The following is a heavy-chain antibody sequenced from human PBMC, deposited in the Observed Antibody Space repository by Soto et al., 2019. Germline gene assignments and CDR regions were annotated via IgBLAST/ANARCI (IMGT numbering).Heavy chain of an antibody. CDR1: GGTIISRGYY. CDR2: IYYSVST. J-gene: IGHJ4*02. D-gene: IGHD5-18*01. V-gene: IGHV4-31*03. Sequence: TLSLTCPVSGGTIISRGYYWSWIRQPPGKSLQWIGNIYYSVSTYYNPSLKSRVTISVDTSKNQFSLKLSSLTAADTAVYYCARSGYSYGPNPLLYWGQGT. CDR3: ARSGYSYGPNPLLY.